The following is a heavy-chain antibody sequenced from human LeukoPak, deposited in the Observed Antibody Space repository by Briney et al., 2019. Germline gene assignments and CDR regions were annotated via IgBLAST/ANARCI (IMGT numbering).Heavy chain of an antibody. CDR3: ARDFLWNQAHYYMDV. CDR1: GFTFTSGY. J-gene: IGHJ6*03. V-gene: IGHV1-46*01. D-gene: IGHD1-14*01. Sequence: ASVKVSCKASGFTFTSGYMHWVRQAPGQGLEWMGMINPSGDATNYARKFQGRLTLTRDMSTSTVYMELSSLRSEDTAVYYCARDFLWNQAHYYMDVWGKGTTVTVSS. CDR2: INPSGDAT.